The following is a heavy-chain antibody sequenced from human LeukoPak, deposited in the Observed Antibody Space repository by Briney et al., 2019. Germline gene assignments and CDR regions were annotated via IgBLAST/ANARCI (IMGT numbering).Heavy chain of an antibody. CDR3: AKDYHYYDSSGYYFFDY. Sequence: PGGSLRLSCAASGFTFSSYGMSWVRQAPGKGLEWVSAISGSGGSTYYADSVKGRFTISRDNSKNTLYLQMNSLRAEDTAVYYCAKDYHYYDSSGYYFFDYWGQGTLVTVSS. D-gene: IGHD3-22*01. J-gene: IGHJ4*02. V-gene: IGHV3-23*01. CDR2: ISGSGGST. CDR1: GFTFSSYG.